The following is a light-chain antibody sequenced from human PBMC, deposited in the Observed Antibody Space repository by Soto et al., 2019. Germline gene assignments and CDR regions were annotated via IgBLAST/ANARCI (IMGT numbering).Light chain of an antibody. V-gene: IGLV1-44*01. J-gene: IGLJ2*01. CDR1: SSNIGSST. Sequence: QSVLTQPPSASGTPGQRVTISCSGSSSNIGSSTVSWYQQLPGTAPKLLMYGKNQRPSGVPDRFSGSKSGTSASLAISGLQSEDEADYYCASWDDSLNGVVFGGGTKVTV. CDR3: ASWDDSLNGVV. CDR2: GKN.